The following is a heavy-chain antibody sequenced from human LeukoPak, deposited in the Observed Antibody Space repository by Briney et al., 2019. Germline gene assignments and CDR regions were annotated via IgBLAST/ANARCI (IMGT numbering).Heavy chain of an antibody. D-gene: IGHD1-14*01. CDR3: AKESPYTSPRNYYFDY. CDR1: GFTLSSYA. J-gene: IGHJ4*02. CDR2: ISGVADRT. Sequence: PGVSLRLSCSASGFTLSSYAMSWVRQAPGKGLEWVSAISGVADRTYYADSVKGRFTISRDNSKNTLSLQMNSLRAEDAAIYYCAKESPYTSPRNYYFDYWGQGTLVTVSS. V-gene: IGHV3-23*01.